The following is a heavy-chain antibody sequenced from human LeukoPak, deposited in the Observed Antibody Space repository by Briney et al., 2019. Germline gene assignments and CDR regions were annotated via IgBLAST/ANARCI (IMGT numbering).Heavy chain of an antibody. V-gene: IGHV2-5*01. CDR1: GFSLSTSGVG. J-gene: IGHJ4*02. CDR2: IYWNDDK. D-gene: IGHD4-17*01. CDR3: ARFTVTTEAIDY. Sequence: SGPTLVKPTQTLTLTCTFSGFSLSTSGVGVGWIRQPPGKALEWLALIYWNDDKRYSPSLKSRLTITKDTSKNQVVLTMTNMDPVDTATYYCARFTVTTEAIDYWGQGTLVTVSS.